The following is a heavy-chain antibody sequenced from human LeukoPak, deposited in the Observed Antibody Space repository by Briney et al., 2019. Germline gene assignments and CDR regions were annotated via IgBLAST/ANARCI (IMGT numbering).Heavy chain of an antibody. CDR2: IYHSEST. CDR1: GYCIGSDYY. D-gene: IGHD2-15*01. J-gene: IGHJ4*02. CDR3: ARDPGDTVNY. V-gene: IGHV4-38-2*02. Sequence: SETLSLTCTVSGYCIGSDYYWGWIRQPPGKGLEWIGIIYHSESTYYNPSLKSRVTISIDTSKNQFSLKLSSVTAADTAVYYCARDPGDTVNYWGQGTLVTVSS.